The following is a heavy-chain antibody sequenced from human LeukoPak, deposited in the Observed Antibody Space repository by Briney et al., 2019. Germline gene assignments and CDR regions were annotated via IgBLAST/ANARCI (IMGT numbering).Heavy chain of an antibody. Sequence: GSSVKVSCKASGCTFSSYAISWVRQAPGQGREWMGGIIPIFGTANYAQKFQGRVTITTDESTSTAYMELSSLRSEDTAVYYCARLGATSYWGQGTLVTVSS. CDR1: GCTFSSYA. J-gene: IGHJ4*02. CDR2: IIPIFGTA. V-gene: IGHV1-69*05. CDR3: ARLGATSY. D-gene: IGHD1-26*01.